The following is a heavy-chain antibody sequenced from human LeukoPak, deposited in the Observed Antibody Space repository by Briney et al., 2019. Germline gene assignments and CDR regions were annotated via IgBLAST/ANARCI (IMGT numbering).Heavy chain of an antibody. V-gene: IGHV3-23*01. J-gene: IGHJ2*01. CDR3: ARAIVTPSGYVWYFDL. CDR2: ISGTGGRT. Sequence: GGSLRLSCAASGFTFSTYAMTWVRQAPGKGLEWVSDISGTGGRTYYADSVKGRFTISRDNSKNTVDLLMNSLRAEDTAIYYCARAIVTPSGYVWYFDLWGRGTMVTVSS. CDR1: GFTFSTYA. D-gene: IGHD3-3*01.